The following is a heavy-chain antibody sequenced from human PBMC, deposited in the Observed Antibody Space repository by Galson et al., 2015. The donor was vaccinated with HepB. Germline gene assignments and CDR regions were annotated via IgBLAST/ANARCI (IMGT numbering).Heavy chain of an antibody. V-gene: IGHV3-30-3*01. D-gene: IGHD6-19*01. Sequence: SLRLSCAVSGFTFSSYAMHWVRQAPGKGLEWVAVISYDGSNKYYADSVKARFTISRDNSKNTLYLQMNSLRAEDTAVYYCARRGRDGYSNGWEFDYWGQGTLVTVSS. J-gene: IGHJ4*02. CDR2: ISYDGSNK. CDR1: GFTFSSYA. CDR3: ARRGRDGYSNGWEFDY.